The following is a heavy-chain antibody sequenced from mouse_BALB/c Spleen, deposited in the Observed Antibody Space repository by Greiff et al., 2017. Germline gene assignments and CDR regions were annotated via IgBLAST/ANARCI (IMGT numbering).Heavy chain of an antibody. CDR1: GFNIKDTY. V-gene: IGHV14-3*02. CDR2: IDPANGNT. D-gene: IGHD2-3*01. J-gene: IGHJ4*01. CDR3: ADGGYYYRSAMDY. Sequence: VQLQQSGAELVKPGASVKLSCTASGFNIKDTYMHWVKQRPEQGLEWIGRIDPANGNTKYDPKFQGKATITADTSSNTAYLQLSSLTSEDTAVYYCADGGYYYRSAMDYWGQGTSVTVSS.